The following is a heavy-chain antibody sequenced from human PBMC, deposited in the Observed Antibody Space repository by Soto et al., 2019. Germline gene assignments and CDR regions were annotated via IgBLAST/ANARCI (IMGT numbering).Heavy chain of an antibody. D-gene: IGHD3-22*01. CDR1: GFTFTSSA. Sequence: QMQLVQSGPEVKKPGTSVKVSCKASGFTFTSSAVQWVRQARGQRLEWIGWIVVGSGNTNYAQKFQERVTITRDMSTSTAYMERSSLRSEDTAVYYCAADKGGGYYDSSGYAHTKPLDYWGQGTLVTVSS. CDR3: AADKGGGYYDSSGYAHTKPLDY. J-gene: IGHJ4*02. V-gene: IGHV1-58*01. CDR2: IVVGSGNT.